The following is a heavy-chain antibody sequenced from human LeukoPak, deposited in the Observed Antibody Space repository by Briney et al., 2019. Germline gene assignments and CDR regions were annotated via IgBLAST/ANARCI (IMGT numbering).Heavy chain of an antibody. CDR2: IHWSGTSR. Sequence: GGSLRLSCAASGFTFSTYDMNWVRQAPGKGLEWVSGIHWSGTSRGYADSVKGRFTISRDNAKNSLYLDMNSLRAEDTALYHCARALYGDYYFYGLDVWGQGTTVTVSS. CDR1: GFTFSTYD. CDR3: ARALYGDYYFYGLDV. J-gene: IGHJ6*02. V-gene: IGHV3-20*01. D-gene: IGHD4-17*01.